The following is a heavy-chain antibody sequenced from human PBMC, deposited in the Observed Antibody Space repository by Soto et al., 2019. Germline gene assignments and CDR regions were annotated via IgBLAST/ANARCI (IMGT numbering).Heavy chain of an antibody. D-gene: IGHD3-10*01. CDR2: INAGVDGT. J-gene: IGHJ4*02. Sequence: QVQLVQSGREMMQPGASVKVSCKASGYASLSYAMHWVRQVHGQVYEWLGWINAGVDGTMYSERFQGRVRITRDTSANTVYMELNALTSEDTAVYYCAREVPGVTSFDYWGQGTLVIVSS. CDR1: GYASLSYA. CDR3: AREVPGVTSFDY. V-gene: IGHV1-3*01.